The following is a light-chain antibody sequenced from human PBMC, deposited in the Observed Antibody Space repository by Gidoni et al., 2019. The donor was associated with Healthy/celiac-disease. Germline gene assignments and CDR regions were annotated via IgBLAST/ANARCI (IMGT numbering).Light chain of an antibody. Sequence: ELVLTQSPATLSWSPGERATLHCRASQSISSYLDWYQQKPGQAPKLLIYDASNMATGIPSRFSGSGSGTDFTLTISSLEPEDFAVYYCQQRNNRPLSTFGPGTKVDIK. V-gene: IGKV3-11*01. CDR3: QQRNNRPLST. CDR2: DAS. CDR1: QSISSY. J-gene: IGKJ3*01.